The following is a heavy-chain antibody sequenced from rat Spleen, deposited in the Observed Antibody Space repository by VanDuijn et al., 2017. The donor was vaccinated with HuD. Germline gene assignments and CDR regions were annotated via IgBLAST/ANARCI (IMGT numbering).Heavy chain of an antibody. J-gene: IGHJ2*01. CDR1: GFTFSSYW. CDR3: AVAGYGY. CDR2: ITPDGGGT. V-gene: IGHV5-58*01. D-gene: IGHD4-3*01. Sequence: EVQLVETGGGLVQPGRSLKLSCVASGFTFSSYWMYWVRQAPGKGLEWVSSITPDGGGTYYPDSMKGRFTISRDIAKSSLFLQMDSLRSEDTATYYCAVAGYGYWGQGVMVTVSS.